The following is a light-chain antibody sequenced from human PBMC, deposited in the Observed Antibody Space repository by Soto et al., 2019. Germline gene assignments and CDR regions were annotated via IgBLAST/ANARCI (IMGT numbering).Light chain of an antibody. V-gene: IGKV3-11*01. Sequence: EIVLTQSPATLSLSPGERATLSCRASQSVSSYLAWYQQKPGQAPRLLIYDASNRATGIPARFSGSGSGTDFTLTISSLEPEDFAVYYCQQRSNWPLTFCQGTRLEI. CDR3: QQRSNWPLT. CDR1: QSVSSY. CDR2: DAS. J-gene: IGKJ5*01.